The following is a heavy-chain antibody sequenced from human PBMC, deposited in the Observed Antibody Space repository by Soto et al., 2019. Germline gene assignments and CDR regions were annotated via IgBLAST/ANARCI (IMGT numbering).Heavy chain of an antibody. J-gene: IGHJ3*02. CDR2: VNAGNGNT. CDR3: ARKPVAARPAGAFDI. CDR1: GYTFTSYA. D-gene: IGHD6-6*01. Sequence: VASVKVSCKASGYTFTSYAMHWVRQAPGQRLEWMGWVNAGNGNTKYSQKFQGRVTITRDTSASTAYMELSSLRSEDTAVYYCARKPVAARPAGAFDIWGQGTMVTVSS. V-gene: IGHV1-3*01.